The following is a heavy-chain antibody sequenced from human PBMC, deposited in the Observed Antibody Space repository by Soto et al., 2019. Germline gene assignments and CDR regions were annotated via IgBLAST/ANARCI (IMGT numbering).Heavy chain of an antibody. CDR3: ARQVRYYDSSGYPSEFDY. D-gene: IGHD3-22*01. J-gene: IGHJ4*02. CDR1: GGSISSSSYY. V-gene: IGHV4-39*01. CDR2: IYYSGST. Sequence: ETLSRTCTVSGGSISSSSYYWGWIRQPPGKGLEWIGSIYYSGSTYYNPSLKSRVTISVDTSKNQFSLKLSSVTAADTAVYYCARQVRYYDSSGYPSEFDYWGQGTLVTVSS.